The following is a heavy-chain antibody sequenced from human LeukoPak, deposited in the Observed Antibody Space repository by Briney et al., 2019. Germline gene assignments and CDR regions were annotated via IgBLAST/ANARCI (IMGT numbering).Heavy chain of an antibody. Sequence: GESLEISCKGSGYSFTSYWIGWVRQMPGKGLEWMGIIYPGDSDTSYSPSFEGQVTISADESISTAYLQWSSLKASDTAMYYCARHSNNYDIWSGYKTYYFDYWGQGTLVTVSS. CDR2: IYPGDSDT. J-gene: IGHJ4*02. D-gene: IGHD3-3*01. CDR3: ARHSNNYDIWSGYKTYYFDY. V-gene: IGHV5-51*01. CDR1: GYSFTSYW.